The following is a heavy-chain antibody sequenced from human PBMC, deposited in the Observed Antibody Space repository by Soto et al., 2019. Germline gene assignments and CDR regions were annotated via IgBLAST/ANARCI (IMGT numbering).Heavy chain of an antibody. Sequence: SETLSLTCTVSGGSISSGGYYWSWIRQHPGKGLEWIGYIYYSGSTYYNPSLKSRVTISVDTSKNQFSLKLSSVTAADTAVYYCARAITQLLGMDGWGQGTTVTVSS. V-gene: IGHV4-31*03. J-gene: IGHJ6*02. CDR3: ARAITQLLGMDG. D-gene: IGHD3-10*01. CDR2: IYYSGST. CDR1: GGSISSGGYY.